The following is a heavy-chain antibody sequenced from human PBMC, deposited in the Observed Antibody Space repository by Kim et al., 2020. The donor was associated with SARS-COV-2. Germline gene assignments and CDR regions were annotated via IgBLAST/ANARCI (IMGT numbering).Heavy chain of an antibody. V-gene: IGHV3-11*05. J-gene: IGHJ4*02. Sequence: YADHVKGRFTISGDKAKKTLYLQMNSLRAEDTAVYYCARDGYENYEYYVYWGQGTLVTVSS. CDR3: ARDGYENYEYYVY. D-gene: IGHD5-12*01.